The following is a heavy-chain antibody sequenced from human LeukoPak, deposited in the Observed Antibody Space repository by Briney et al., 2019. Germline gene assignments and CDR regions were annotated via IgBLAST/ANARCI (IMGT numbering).Heavy chain of an antibody. CDR2: IKQDGSDK. CDR1: GFSFRSYW. J-gene: IGHJ4*02. D-gene: IGHD4-23*01. Sequence: GGSLRLSCAASGFSFRSYWMSWVRQAPGKGLEWVVNIKQDGSDKYYLTSVRGRFTISRDNAKNSLFLQMNSLRVEDTAVYYCARGGGHLDCWGQGTLVTVSS. CDR3: ARGGGHLDC. V-gene: IGHV3-7*03.